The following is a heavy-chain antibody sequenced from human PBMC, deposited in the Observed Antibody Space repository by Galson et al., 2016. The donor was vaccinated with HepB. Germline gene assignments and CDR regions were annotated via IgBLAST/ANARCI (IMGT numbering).Heavy chain of an antibody. J-gene: IGHJ4*02. Sequence: SVKVSCKASGYTFTSYHMHWVRQAPGQGLEWMGSVDPSGGSTNYAQKFQGRVTMTRDTSTTTVYMELSSLGSEETAVYYCAYSRGYWAFDDWGQGTLVTVSS. CDR3: AYSRGYWAFDD. D-gene: IGHD3-22*01. CDR1: GYTFTSYH. CDR2: VDPSGGST. V-gene: IGHV1-46*01.